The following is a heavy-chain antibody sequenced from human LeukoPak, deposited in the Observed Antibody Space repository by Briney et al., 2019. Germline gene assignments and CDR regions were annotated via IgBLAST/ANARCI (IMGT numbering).Heavy chain of an antibody. CDR2: IKSKTDGGTT. V-gene: IGHV3-15*07. D-gene: IGHD5-18*01. CDR1: GFTFSNAW. Sequence: GGSLRLSCAASGFTFSNAWMSWVRQAPGKGLEWVGRIKSKTDGGTTDYAAPVKGRFTISRDDSKNTLYLQMNSLKTEDTAVYYCARDLWRYSYGYAIDYWGQGTLVTVSS. CDR3: ARDLWRYSYGYAIDY. J-gene: IGHJ4*02.